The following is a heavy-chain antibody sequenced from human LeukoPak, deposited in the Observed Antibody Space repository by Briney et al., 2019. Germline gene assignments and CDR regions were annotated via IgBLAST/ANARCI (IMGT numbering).Heavy chain of an antibody. CDR2: IHYSGST. D-gene: IGHD3-3*01. V-gene: IGHV4-30-4*01. Sequence: SETLSLTCTVSTGSISSDGYYWSWIRQPPGKGLEWIGYIHYSGSTFYNPSLKSRITISVDTSKNQFSLRLSPVTAADTAVYYCAREGRDFWSGSRGWFDPWGQGTLVTVSS. CDR1: TGSISSDGYY. CDR3: AREGRDFWSGSRGWFDP. J-gene: IGHJ5*02.